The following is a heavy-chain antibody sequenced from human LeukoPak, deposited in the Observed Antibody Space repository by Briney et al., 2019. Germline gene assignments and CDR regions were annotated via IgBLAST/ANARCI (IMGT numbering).Heavy chain of an antibody. CDR3: ARAFTVTQLFDY. CDR1: GYTFTSHY. CDR2: INPSGGST. J-gene: IGHJ4*02. D-gene: IGHD4-17*01. Sequence: ASVKVSCKASGYTFTSHYMHWVRQAPGQGLEWMGIINPSGGSTSYAQKFQGRVTMTRDTSTSTVYMELSSLRSEDTAVYYCARAFTVTQLFDYWGQGTLVTVSS. V-gene: IGHV1-46*01.